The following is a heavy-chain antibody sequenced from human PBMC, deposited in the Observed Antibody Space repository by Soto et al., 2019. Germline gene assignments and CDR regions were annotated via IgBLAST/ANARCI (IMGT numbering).Heavy chain of an antibody. CDR3: ARDDRRPPTFDI. CDR1: GGSISSYY. J-gene: IGHJ3*02. Sequence: LSLTCTASGGSISSYYWSWIRQPPGKGLEWIGYIYYSGSTNYNPSLKSRVTISVDTSKNQFSLKLSSVTAADTAVYYCARDDRRPPTFDIWGQGTMVTVSS. V-gene: IGHV4-59*01. CDR2: IYYSGST.